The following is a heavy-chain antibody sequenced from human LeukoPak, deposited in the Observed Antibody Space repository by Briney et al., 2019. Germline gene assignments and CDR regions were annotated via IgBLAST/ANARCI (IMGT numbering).Heavy chain of an antibody. CDR3: ARHSSLTTVTTGPMFYGMDV. CDR2: IYYTGST. CDR1: GDSISSSTYY. J-gene: IGHJ6*02. Sequence: SETLSLTCTDSGDSISSSTYYWGWIRQPPGKGLEWIGSIYYTGSTYYNPSLKSRVTISVDTSKKQFSLKVSSVTAADTAVYYCARHSSLTTVTTGPMFYGMDVWGQGTTVTVSS. V-gene: IGHV4-39*01. D-gene: IGHD4-17*01.